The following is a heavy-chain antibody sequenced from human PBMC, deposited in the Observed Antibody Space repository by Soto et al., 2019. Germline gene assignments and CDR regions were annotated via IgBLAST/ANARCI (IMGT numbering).Heavy chain of an antibody. CDR3: ARQVIAADGTGYFQQ. CDR2: IHNTGNT. J-gene: IGHJ1*01. V-gene: IGHV4-39*01. CDR1: GGSISTIIYY. Sequence: PSETLSLTCTVSGGSISTIIYYWGWIRQPPGKGLEYIGNIHNTGNTFYNASLKSRVTISVDTSKSQFSLKLRSVTAADTAVYFCARQVIAADGTGYFQQWGQGATVTVYS. D-gene: IGHD6-13*01.